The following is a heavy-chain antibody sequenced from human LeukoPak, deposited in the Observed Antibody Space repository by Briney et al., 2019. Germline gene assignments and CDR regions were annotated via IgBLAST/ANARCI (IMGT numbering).Heavy chain of an antibody. Sequence: PGGSLRLSCAASGFTFSSYGMHWVRQAPGKGLEWVAVISYDGSNKYYADSVKGRFTISRDNSKNTLYLQMNSLRAEDTAVYYCAKEKDEYSLAFDYWGQGTLVTVSS. V-gene: IGHV3-30*18. D-gene: IGHD5-18*01. CDR2: ISYDGSNK. J-gene: IGHJ4*02. CDR3: AKEKDEYSLAFDY. CDR1: GFTFSSYG.